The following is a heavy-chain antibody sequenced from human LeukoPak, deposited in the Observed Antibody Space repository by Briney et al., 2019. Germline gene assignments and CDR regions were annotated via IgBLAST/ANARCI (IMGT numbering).Heavy chain of an antibody. CDR2: ISAYNDNT. CDR1: GYTFTSYG. Sequence: ASVKVSCKASGYTFTSYGISWVRQAPGQGLEWMGWISAYNDNTNYAQKLQGRVTMTTDTSTSTAYMELRSLRSDDTAVYYCARAAKGCYYGSGSYYNVRSNWFDPWGQGTLVTVSS. V-gene: IGHV1-18*01. CDR3: ARAAKGCYYGSGSYYNVRSNWFDP. J-gene: IGHJ5*02. D-gene: IGHD3-10*01.